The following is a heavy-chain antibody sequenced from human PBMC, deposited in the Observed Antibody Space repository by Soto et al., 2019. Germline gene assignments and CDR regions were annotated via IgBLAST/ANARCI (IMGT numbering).Heavy chain of an antibody. CDR3: ARADFWSGYYSYYYGMDV. CDR2: IYYSWST. V-gene: IGHV4-31*03. CDR1: GGSISSGGYY. J-gene: IGHJ6*02. Sequence: SETLSLTCTVSGGSISSGGYYWSWIRQHPGKGLEWIGYIYYSWSTYYNPSLKSRVTISVDTSKNQFSLKLSSVTAADTAVYYCARADFWSGYYSYYYGMDVWGQGTTVTVSS. D-gene: IGHD3-3*01.